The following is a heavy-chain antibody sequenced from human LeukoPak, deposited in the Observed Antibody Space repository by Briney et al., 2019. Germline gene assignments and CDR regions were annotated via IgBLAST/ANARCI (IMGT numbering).Heavy chain of an antibody. V-gene: IGHV3-23*01. CDR1: EFTFSNYA. Sequence: GGSLRLSCSASEFTFSNYAMRWIRQAPGKGLEWVSSISDSGDNTYYADSVKGRFTISRDNSKNTLYLQMNSLRAEDTAVYYCAKMSPYYYYDSSGQKGYYFDYWGQGTLVTVSS. D-gene: IGHD3-22*01. J-gene: IGHJ4*02. CDR2: ISDSGDNT. CDR3: AKMSPYYYYDSSGQKGYYFDY.